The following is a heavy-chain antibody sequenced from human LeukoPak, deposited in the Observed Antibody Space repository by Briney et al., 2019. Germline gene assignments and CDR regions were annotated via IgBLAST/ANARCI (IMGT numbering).Heavy chain of an antibody. CDR1: GDFITAYD. J-gene: IGHJ4*02. CDR3: ASNTATVFDN. CDR2: VYYSGST. D-gene: IGHD2-21*02. Sequence: SETLSLTCTVSGDFITAYDWSWIRQTPGKGLEWIGYVYYSGSTEYNPSLRSRVTMSLEMSKHQFSLNLTSVTAADTAVYYCASNTATVFDNWGQGALVTVSS. V-gene: IGHV4-59*01.